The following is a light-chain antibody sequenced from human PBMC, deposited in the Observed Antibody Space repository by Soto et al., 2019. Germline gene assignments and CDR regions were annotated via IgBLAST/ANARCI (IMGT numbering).Light chain of an antibody. CDR2: EVT. Sequence: QSALTQPASVSGSPGQSITISCTGTSSDIGAFNYVSWYQHLPGKAPKLILSEVTNRPSGVPRRFSGSQSGDTASLTISGLQAEDEADYYCSSYTTSSTVVFGGGTQLTVL. J-gene: IGLJ2*01. CDR3: SSYTTSSTVV. CDR1: SSDIGAFNY. V-gene: IGLV2-14*01.